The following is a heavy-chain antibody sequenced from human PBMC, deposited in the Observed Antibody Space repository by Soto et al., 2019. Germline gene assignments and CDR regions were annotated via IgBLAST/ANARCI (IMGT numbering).Heavy chain of an antibody. J-gene: IGHJ6*02. CDR2: ISHDGTNK. CDR3: ARTYYYGSSDSYGPRDYYYGMDV. CDR1: GFTFSNYA. V-gene: IGHV3-30-3*01. D-gene: IGHD3-22*01. Sequence: QVQLVESGGGVVQPGRSLRLSCAASGFTFSNYAIHWVRQAPGKGLEWVAVISHDGTNKYYADSVNGRFTISRDDSKNTVYLQMNTLRADDTAMYFCARTYYYGSSDSYGPRDYYYGMDVWGQGTTVTVSS.